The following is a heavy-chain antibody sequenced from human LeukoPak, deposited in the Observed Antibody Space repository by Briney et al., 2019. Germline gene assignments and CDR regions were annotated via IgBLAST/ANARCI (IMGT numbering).Heavy chain of an antibody. V-gene: IGHV3-7*01. J-gene: IGHJ4*02. Sequence: PGGSLRLSCAASGFSFSTYGMSWVRQAPGKGLEWVANIRPDGSDKYYVDSVKGRFTISRDNAKNSLYLQMNSLRAEDSALYYCARASAVAGTRDYWGQGTLVTVSS. CDR2: IRPDGSDK. D-gene: IGHD6-19*01. CDR1: GFSFSTYG. CDR3: ARASAVAGTRDY.